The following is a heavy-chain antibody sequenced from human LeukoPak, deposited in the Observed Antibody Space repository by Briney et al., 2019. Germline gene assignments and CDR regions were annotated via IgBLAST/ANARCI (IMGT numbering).Heavy chain of an antibody. V-gene: IGHV3-33*01. J-gene: IGHJ6*03. CDR3: ARDGRLTMVRGVISRYDYYMDV. Sequence: GGSLRLSCAASGFTFSSSGMHWVRHPPGKGLEWVAVIWYDGSTKYYADTVKGRFTISRDNSKNTLYLQMNSLRAEDTAVYYCARDGRLTMVRGVISRYDYYMDVWGKGTTVTVSS. CDR2: IWYDGSTK. D-gene: IGHD3-10*01. CDR1: GFTFSSSG.